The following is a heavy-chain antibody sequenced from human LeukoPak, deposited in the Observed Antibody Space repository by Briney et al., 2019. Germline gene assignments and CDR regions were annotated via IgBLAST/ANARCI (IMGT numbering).Heavy chain of an antibody. D-gene: IGHD3-22*01. CDR3: ARENYYDSSGYSKVFDY. Sequence: ASVKVSCKASGYTFTSYYMHWVRQAPGQGLEWMGIINPSGGSTSYAQKFQGRVTMTRDMSTSTVYMELSSLRSEDTAVYYCARENYYDSSGYSKVFDYWGQGTLVTVSS. V-gene: IGHV1-46*01. J-gene: IGHJ4*02. CDR1: GYTFTSYY. CDR2: INPSGGST.